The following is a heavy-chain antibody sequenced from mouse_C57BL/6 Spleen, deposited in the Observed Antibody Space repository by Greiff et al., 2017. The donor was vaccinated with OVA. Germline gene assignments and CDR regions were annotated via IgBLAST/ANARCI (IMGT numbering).Heavy chain of an antibody. Sequence: VQLQQPGAELVRPGSSVKLSCKASGYTFTSYWMHWVKQRPIQGLEWIGNIDPSDSETHYNQKFKDKATLTVDKSSSTAYMQLSSLTSEDSAVYYCARNYAEGGFAYWGQGTLVTVSA. D-gene: IGHD1-1*02. V-gene: IGHV1-52*01. CDR2: IDPSDSET. CDR1: GYTFTSYW. J-gene: IGHJ3*01. CDR3: ARNYAEGGFAY.